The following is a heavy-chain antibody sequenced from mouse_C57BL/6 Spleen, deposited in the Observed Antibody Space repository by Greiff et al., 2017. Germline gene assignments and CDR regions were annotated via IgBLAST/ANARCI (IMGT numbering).Heavy chain of an antibody. CDR3: ARLSGSSYDFDY. D-gene: IGHD1-1*01. Sequence: EVKLVESGGGLVKPGGSLKLSCAASGFTFSSYTMSWVRQTPEKRLEWVATISGGGGNTYYPDSVKGRFPISRENAKNTLYLQMSSLRSEDTALYYCARLSGSSYDFDYWGQGTTLTVSS. J-gene: IGHJ2*01. CDR1: GFTFSSYT. V-gene: IGHV5-9*01. CDR2: ISGGGGNT.